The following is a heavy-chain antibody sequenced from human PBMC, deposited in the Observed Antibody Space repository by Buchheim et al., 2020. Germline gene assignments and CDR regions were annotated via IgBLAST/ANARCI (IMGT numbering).Heavy chain of an antibody. CDR1: RFTFSNAW. CDR3: TTEVREAYYDILTGYYNYFDY. J-gene: IGHJ4*02. Sequence: EVQLVESGGGLVKPGGSLRLSCAASRFTFSNAWMSWVRQAPGKGLEWVGRIKSKTDGGTTDYAAPVKGRFTISRDDSKNTLYMQMNSLKTEDTAVYYCTTEVREAYYDILTGYYNYFDYWGQGTL. CDR2: IKSKTDGGTT. D-gene: IGHD3-9*01. V-gene: IGHV3-15*01.